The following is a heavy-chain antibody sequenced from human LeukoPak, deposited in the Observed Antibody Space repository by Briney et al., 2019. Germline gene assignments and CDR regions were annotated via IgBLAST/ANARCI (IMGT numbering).Heavy chain of an antibody. D-gene: IGHD6-19*01. CDR3: ARGEPYSSGWSFDY. V-gene: IGHV4-34*01. CDR1: GGSFSDYY. Sequence: PSEALSLTCAVYGGSFSDYYWSWIRQPPGEGLEWIGEINHSGSTNYNPSLKSRVTISVDTSKNQFSLKLSSVTAADTAVYYCARGEPYSSGWSFDYWGQGTLVTVSS. J-gene: IGHJ4*02. CDR2: INHSGST.